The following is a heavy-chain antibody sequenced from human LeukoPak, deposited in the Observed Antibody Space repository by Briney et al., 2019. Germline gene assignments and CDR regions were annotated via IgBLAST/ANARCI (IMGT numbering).Heavy chain of an antibody. D-gene: IGHD4-17*01. Sequence: GGSLRLSCAASGFTFSSYAMHWVRQAPGKGLEWVAVISYDGSNKYYADSVKGRFTISRDNSKNTLYLQMNSLRAEDTAVYYCAKGWFDYAAPFDIWGQGTMVTVSP. V-gene: IGHV3-30*01. CDR3: AKGWFDYAAPFDI. CDR2: ISYDGSNK. J-gene: IGHJ3*02. CDR1: GFTFSSYA.